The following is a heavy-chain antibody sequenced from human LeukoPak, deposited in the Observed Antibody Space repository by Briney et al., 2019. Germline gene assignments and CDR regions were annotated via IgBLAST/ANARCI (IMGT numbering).Heavy chain of an antibody. Sequence: SETLSLTCAVYGGSFSGYYWSWIRQPPGKGLEWIGEINHSGSTNYNPSLKSRVTISVDTSKNQFSLKLSSVTAADTAVYYCARGVPYCGGDCFWFDPWGQGTLVTVSS. CDR2: INHSGST. CDR1: GGSFSGYY. J-gene: IGHJ5*02. D-gene: IGHD2-21*02. V-gene: IGHV4-34*01. CDR3: ARGVPYCGGDCFWFDP.